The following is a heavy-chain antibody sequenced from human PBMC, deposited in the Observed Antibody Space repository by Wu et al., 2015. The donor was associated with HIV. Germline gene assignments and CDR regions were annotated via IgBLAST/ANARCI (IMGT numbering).Heavy chain of an antibody. CDR2: INPKNGGT. Sequence: QVQLVQSGAEVKKPGASVKVSCKTSGYTFTDYYIHWMRQVTGQGPEWMGWINPKNGGTNYAQNFQGRLTMTRDTSISSVYMELKKLTSEDTAMYFCARSHKWLQLRYAGNFDYWGQGT. CDR1: GYTFTDYY. V-gene: IGHV1-2*02. CDR3: ARSHKWLQLRYAGNFDY. D-gene: IGHD5-12*01. J-gene: IGHJ4*02.